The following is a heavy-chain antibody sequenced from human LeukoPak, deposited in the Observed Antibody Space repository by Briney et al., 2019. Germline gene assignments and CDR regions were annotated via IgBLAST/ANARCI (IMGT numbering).Heavy chain of an antibody. CDR2: INTGNGKP. Sequence: ASVKVSCKASGYTFTNHAMHWVRQAPGQRLEWMGWINTGNGKPKYSQKFQGRVTITRDKSASTVYMELSSLRSEDTAVYYCARGGGYGSGPHWGQGTLVTVSS. J-gene: IGHJ4*02. CDR3: ARGGGYGSGPH. V-gene: IGHV1-3*04. D-gene: IGHD3-10*01. CDR1: GYTFTNHA.